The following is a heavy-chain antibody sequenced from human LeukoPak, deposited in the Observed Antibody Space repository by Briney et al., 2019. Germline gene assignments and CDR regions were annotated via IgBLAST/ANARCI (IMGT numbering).Heavy chain of an antibody. V-gene: IGHV4-4*07. J-gene: IGHJ3*02. CDR3: ARGPYSYDSSGAFDI. CDR2: ISSSGST. CDR1: GGSISSYY. D-gene: IGHD3-22*01. Sequence: SETLSLTCTVSGGSISSYYWSWIRQPAGKGLEWIGRISSSGSTNYNPSLKSRVTISVDTSKNQFSLKLSSVTAADTAVYFCARGPYSYDSSGAFDIWGQGTMVTVSS.